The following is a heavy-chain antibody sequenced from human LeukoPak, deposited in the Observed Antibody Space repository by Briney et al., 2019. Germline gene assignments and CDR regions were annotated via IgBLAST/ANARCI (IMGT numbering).Heavy chain of an antibody. D-gene: IGHD2-21*01. CDR3: AREYCGGDCYPYYYYYYMDV. J-gene: IGHJ6*03. CDR2: IIPILGIA. CDR1: GGTSSSYT. Sequence: ASVKVSCKASGGTSSSYTISWVRQAPGQGLEWMGRIIPILGIANYAQKFQGRVTITADKSTSTAYMELSSLRPEDTAVYYCAREYCGGDCYPYYYYYYMDVWGKGTTVTVSS. V-gene: IGHV1-69*04.